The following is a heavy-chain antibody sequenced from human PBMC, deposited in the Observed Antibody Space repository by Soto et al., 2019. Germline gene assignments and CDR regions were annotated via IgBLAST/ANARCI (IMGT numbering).Heavy chain of an antibody. D-gene: IGHD4-17*01. CDR1: GFTFSRHA. Sequence: PGGSLRLSCTASGFTFSRHAMTWVRQAPGKGLEWVSGLSDSGGSIYYADSVKGRFTISRDNSKNTLYLQLNSLRVEDTAVYYCAKVGGYDPWGQGALVTVSS. J-gene: IGHJ5*02. V-gene: IGHV3-23*01. CDR2: LSDSGGSI. CDR3: AKVGGYDP.